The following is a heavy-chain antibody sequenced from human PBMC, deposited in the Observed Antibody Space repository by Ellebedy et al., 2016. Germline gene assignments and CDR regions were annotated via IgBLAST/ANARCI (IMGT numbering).Heavy chain of an antibody. CDR1: SDSITSSCCS. D-gene: IGHD3-16*01. CDR2: FYDTEGT. Sequence: SETLSLTCTVSSDSITSSCCSWGWIRQAPGKGLEWIGTFYDTEGTHYTPSLKSRVTISVDTSENQFSLKLTSVTAADTAVYYCARLRPTGIGGRGLVDYWGQGTVVTVSS. CDR3: ARLRPTGIGGRGLVDY. V-gene: IGHV4-39*01. J-gene: IGHJ4*02.